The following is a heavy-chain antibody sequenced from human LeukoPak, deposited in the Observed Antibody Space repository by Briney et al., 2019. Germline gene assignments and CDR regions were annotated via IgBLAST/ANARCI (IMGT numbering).Heavy chain of an antibody. D-gene: IGHD5-12*01. CDR2: ISYTGST. J-gene: IGHJ4*02. CDR1: GGSVNSGSYY. V-gene: IGHV4-61*01. Sequence: PSETLSLTCTVSGGSVNSGSYYWSWLRQPTGKGLEWIGYISYTGSTNYNPSLKSRVTISVDTSKNQFSLKLSSVTAADTAVYFCARFVSDYERSYFGYWGQGTLVTVSS. CDR3: ARFVSDYERSYFGY.